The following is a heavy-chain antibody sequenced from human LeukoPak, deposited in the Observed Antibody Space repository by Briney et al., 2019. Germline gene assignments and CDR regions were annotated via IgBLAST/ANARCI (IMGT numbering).Heavy chain of an antibody. CDR1: GFSFSSYG. J-gene: IGHJ4*02. V-gene: IGHV3-33*01. D-gene: IGHD5-18*01. Sequence: QPGGSLRLSRAASGFSFSSYGMHWVRQAPGKGLEWVAVIWYDGTNKYYADSVKGRFTISRDNSKNTLYLQMNSLRAEDTAVYYCARDQRGFSYSKYYFDYWGQGTLVTVSS. CDR3: ARDQRGFSYSKYYFDY. CDR2: IWYDGTNK.